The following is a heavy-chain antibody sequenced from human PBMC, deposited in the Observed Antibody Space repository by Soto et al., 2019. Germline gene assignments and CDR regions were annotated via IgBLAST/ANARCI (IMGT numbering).Heavy chain of an antibody. D-gene: IGHD6-6*01. J-gene: IGHJ4*02. CDR1: GGSVSSGSYY. V-gene: IGHV4-61*01. CDR2: IYYSGST. Sequence: SETLSLTCTVSGGSVSSGSYYWSWIRQPPGKGLEWIGYIYYSGSTNYNPSLKSRVTISVDTSKNQFPLKLSSVTAADTAADKCARVVVGDYSSSYFDNGGQGPLVTVP. CDR3: ARVVVGDYSSSYFDN.